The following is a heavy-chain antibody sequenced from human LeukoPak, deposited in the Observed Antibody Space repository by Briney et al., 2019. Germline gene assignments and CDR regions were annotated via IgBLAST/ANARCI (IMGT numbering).Heavy chain of an antibody. CDR1: GLTFSRFG. CDR2: ISHDGSQR. V-gene: IGHV3-30*03. J-gene: IGHJ4*02. Sequence: PGGSLRLSCAASGLTFSRFGMHWVRHAPGKGLDWVALISHDGSQRYYTDSVRGRFTISRDNSKNTLYLQMNSLRAEDTAVYYCARKHYYDSSGFFPPMDYWGQGTLVTVSS. D-gene: IGHD3-22*01. CDR3: ARKHYYDSSGFFPPMDY.